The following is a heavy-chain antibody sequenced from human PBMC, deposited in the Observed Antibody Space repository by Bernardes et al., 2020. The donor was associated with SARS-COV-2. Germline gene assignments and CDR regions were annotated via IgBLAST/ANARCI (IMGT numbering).Heavy chain of an antibody. Sequence: SETLSLTCTVSGGSISSGDYYWSWIRQPPGKGLEWIGYIYYSGSTYYNPSLKSRVTISVDTSKNQFSLKLSSVTAADTAVYYCARAPLGIFGVVHAFDIWGQGTMVTVSS. J-gene: IGHJ3*02. V-gene: IGHV4-30-4*01. CDR2: IYYSGST. CDR3: ARAPLGIFGVVHAFDI. CDR1: GGSISSGDYY. D-gene: IGHD3-3*01.